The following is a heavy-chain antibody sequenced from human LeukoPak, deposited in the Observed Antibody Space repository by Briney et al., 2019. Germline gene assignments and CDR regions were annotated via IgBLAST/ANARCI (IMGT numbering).Heavy chain of an antibody. CDR3: AREVKTASGTWWFDA. V-gene: IGHV3-48*03. J-gene: IGHJ5*02. CDR1: GFTFSSHE. D-gene: IGHD6-13*01. Sequence: GGSLRLSCAASGFTFSSHEMNWVRQTPGKGLEWFAYIGTSGSAMYYADSVKGRFTISRDNARDSLYLQMNSLRAEDTAVYYCAREVKTASGTWWFDAWGQGTLVTVSS. CDR2: IGTSGSAM.